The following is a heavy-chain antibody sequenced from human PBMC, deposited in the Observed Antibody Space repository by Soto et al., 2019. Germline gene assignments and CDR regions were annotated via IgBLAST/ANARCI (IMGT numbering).Heavy chain of an antibody. D-gene: IGHD3-22*01. CDR2: INHSGNT. CDR3: ARVRNYFYDSGGIFDY. V-gene: IGHV4-34*01. Sequence: QVQLQQWGAGLLKPSETLSLTCAVYGGSFSAYYWSWIRQPPGKGLEWIGEINHSGNTNYTPSLKSRVTISVDTSKNHFSLNLSSVTAADTAVYYCARVRNYFYDSGGIFDYWGQGTLVTVSS. J-gene: IGHJ4*02. CDR1: GGSFSAYY.